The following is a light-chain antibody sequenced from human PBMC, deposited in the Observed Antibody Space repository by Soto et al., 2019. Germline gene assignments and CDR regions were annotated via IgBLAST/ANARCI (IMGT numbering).Light chain of an antibody. Sequence: QSALTQPASVSGSPGQSITISCTGTSSEVGRYNLVSWYQQYPGKATKLMIYEVSKRPSGVSNRFSGSKYGNTASLTISGLQAEDEADYYCCSYAGSSAYVFGTGTKVTVL. V-gene: IGLV2-23*02. J-gene: IGLJ1*01. CDR2: EVS. CDR1: SSEVGRYNL. CDR3: CSYAGSSAYV.